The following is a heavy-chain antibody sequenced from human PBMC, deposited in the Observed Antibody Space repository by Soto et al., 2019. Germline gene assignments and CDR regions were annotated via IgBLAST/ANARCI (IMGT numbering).Heavy chain of an antibody. J-gene: IGHJ4*02. D-gene: IGHD6-19*01. CDR1: GFTFSSYA. CDR3: ARDSRSSGWPHNDY. Sequence: GGSLRLSCAASGFTFSSYAMHWVRQAPGKGLEWVAVISYDGSNKYYADSVKGRFTISRDNSKNTLYLQMNSLRAEDTAVYYCARDSRSSGWPHNDYWGQGTLVTVSS. CDR2: ISYDGSNK. V-gene: IGHV3-30-3*01.